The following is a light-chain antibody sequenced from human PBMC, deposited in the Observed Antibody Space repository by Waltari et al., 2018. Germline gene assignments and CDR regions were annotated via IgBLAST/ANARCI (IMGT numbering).Light chain of an antibody. Sequence: QAVVTQEPSLTVSPGGTVTLTCDSSTGAVTTGHFPYWFQQKPGQAPRTLICDTSIKQSRTPARCSGSLLGGRAALTLSGAQPEDEAEYYCLLFYGGARTFGGGTKLTVL. CDR2: DTS. V-gene: IGLV7-46*01. CDR1: TGAVTTGHF. CDR3: LLFYGGART. J-gene: IGLJ2*01.